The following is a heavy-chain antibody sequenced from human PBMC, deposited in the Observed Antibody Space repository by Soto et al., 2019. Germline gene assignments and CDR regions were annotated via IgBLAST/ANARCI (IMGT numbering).Heavy chain of an antibody. CDR2: ISYDGKDA. V-gene: IGHV3-30*18. J-gene: IGHJ4*02. D-gene: IGHD2-15*01. CDR1: GFSFKSHG. Sequence: QVQLVESGGGAVQPGRSLRLSCAVSGFSFKSHGMHWVRQAPGKGLEWVAFISYDGKDANYADSVKGRFTISRDNSKDALYLQMGSLRGEDTAVYFCAKDHRNGGSRVDYWGQGTLVTVSS. CDR3: AKDHRNGGSRVDY.